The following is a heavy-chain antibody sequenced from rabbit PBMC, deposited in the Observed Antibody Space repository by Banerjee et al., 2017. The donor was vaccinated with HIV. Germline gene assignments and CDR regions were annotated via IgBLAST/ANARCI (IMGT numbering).Heavy chain of an antibody. Sequence: QEQLEESGGGLVKPEGSLTLTCKASGFSFSSGYYMCWVRQAPGKGLEWIACIYSGSGITYYASWAKGRFTISKTSSTTVTLRMTSLTAADTATHFCARGGSAAAFNLWGQGTLVTVS. J-gene: IGHJ4*01. CDR1: GFSFSSGYY. CDR2: IYSGSGIT. CDR3: ARGGSAAAFNL. D-gene: IGHD4-2*01. V-gene: IGHV1S45*01.